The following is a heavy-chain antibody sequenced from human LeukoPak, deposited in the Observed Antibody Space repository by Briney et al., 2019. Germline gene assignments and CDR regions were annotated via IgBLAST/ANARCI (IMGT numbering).Heavy chain of an antibody. V-gene: IGHV3-66*02. CDR3: ARWLGGTTRGYYYYYMDV. CDR1: GFTVSSNY. Sequence: PGGSLRPSCAASGFTVSSNYMSWVRQAPGKGLEWVSVIYSGGSTYYADSVKGRFTISRDNSKNTLYLQMNSLRAEDTAVYYCARWLGGTTRGYYYYYMDVWGKGTTVTVSS. CDR2: IYSGGST. D-gene: IGHD1-7*01. J-gene: IGHJ6*03.